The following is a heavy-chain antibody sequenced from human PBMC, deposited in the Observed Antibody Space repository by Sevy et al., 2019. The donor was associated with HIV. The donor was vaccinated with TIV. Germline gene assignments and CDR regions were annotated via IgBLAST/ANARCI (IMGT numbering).Heavy chain of an antibody. CDR3: AREGHYYDSSGYPDY. V-gene: IGHV3-48*02. J-gene: IGHJ4*02. Sequence: GGSLRLSCAASGFTFSSYSMNWVRQAPGKGLEWVSYISSSSSTIYYADSVKGRFTIPRDNAKNSLYLQMNSLRDEDTAVYYCAREGHYYDSSGYPDYWGQGTLVTVSS. CDR1: GFTFSSYS. CDR2: ISSSSSTI. D-gene: IGHD3-22*01.